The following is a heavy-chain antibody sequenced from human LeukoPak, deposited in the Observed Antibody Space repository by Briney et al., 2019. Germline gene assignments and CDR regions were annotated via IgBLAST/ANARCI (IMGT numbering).Heavy chain of an antibody. CDR2: INHSGST. CDR1: GGSFSGYY. J-gene: IGHJ6*02. CDR3: ARIRRRFLEWLTAHYGMDV. D-gene: IGHD3-3*01. V-gene: IGHV4-34*01. Sequence: PSETLSLTCAVYGGSFSGYYWSWIRQPPGKGLEWIGEINHSGSTNYNPSLKSRITISVDTPKNQFSLKLSSVTAADTAVYYCARIRRRFLEWLTAHYGMDVWGQGTTVTVSS.